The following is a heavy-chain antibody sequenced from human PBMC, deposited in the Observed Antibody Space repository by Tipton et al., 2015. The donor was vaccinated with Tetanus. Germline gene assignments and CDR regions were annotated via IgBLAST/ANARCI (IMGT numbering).Heavy chain of an antibody. CDR2: ITPIFGTT. J-gene: IGHJ4*02. V-gene: IGHV1-69*06. CDR3: ARGRGGAPWYPLDN. Sequence: QVQLVQSGAEMKKPGSSVKVSCKASGGTFTNYALSWVRQAPGQGLEWVGGITPIFGTTNSAPKFQGRVTITSDTATSTDYLELRSLRSEDTALYYCARGRGGAPWYPLDNWGQGTLVTVSS. D-gene: IGHD2-21*01. CDR1: GGTFTNYA.